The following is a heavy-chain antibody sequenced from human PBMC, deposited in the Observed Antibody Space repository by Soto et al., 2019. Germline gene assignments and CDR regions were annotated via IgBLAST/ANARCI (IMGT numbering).Heavy chain of an antibody. CDR1: GFSFNSYA. Sequence: EVQLLESGGGLVQSGGSLRLSCATSGFSFNSYAMTWVRQAPGMGLEWVAVINYNSRATFHAQSVKGRFTISRDTSRNMVFRQRDSLTAEDTAVYYCVKRRGSGKTYLYKLDVWGLGTTVIVSS. D-gene: IGHD3-10*01. J-gene: IGHJ6*02. CDR3: VKRRGSGKTYLYKLDV. V-gene: IGHV3-23*01. CDR2: INYNSRAT.